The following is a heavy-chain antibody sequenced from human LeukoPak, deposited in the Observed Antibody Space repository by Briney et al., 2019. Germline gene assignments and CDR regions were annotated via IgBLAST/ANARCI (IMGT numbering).Heavy chain of an antibody. J-gene: IGHJ4*02. Sequence: SETLSLTCAVSGGSISSTSYYWTWIRQPPGKWLEWIVSISYSGSTYYNPSLKSRVTISVDTSKNQFSLKLTSVTAADTAVYYCARSWIQLWLGDLTFDYWGQGTLVTVSS. CDR2: ISYSGST. CDR3: ARSWIQLWLGDLTFDY. D-gene: IGHD5-18*01. V-gene: IGHV4-39*01. CDR1: GGSISSTSYY.